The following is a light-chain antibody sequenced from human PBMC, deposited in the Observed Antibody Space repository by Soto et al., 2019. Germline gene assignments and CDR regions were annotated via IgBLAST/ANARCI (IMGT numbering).Light chain of an antibody. J-gene: IGKJ1*01. CDR2: GAS. CDR1: QSVSSN. CDR3: KPYNNWHAWT. V-gene: IGKV3-15*01. Sequence: EIVLTQSPGTLSLSPGERATLSCRASQSVSSNLAWYQQKPGQAPRLLIYGASTRATGIPARFSGSGSGTEFTLTISSLQSEDFAVYYCKPYNNWHAWTFGQVTKVDIK.